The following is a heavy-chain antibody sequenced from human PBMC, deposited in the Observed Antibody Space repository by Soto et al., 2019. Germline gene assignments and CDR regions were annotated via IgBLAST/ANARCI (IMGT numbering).Heavy chain of an antibody. Sequence: PSETLSLTCAVYGGSFSGYYWSWIRQPPGKGLEWIGEINHSGSTNYNPSLKSRVTISVDTSKNQFSLKLSSVTAADTAVYYCARGSCSGGSCYLGYYYYGMDVWAKGPRSPSP. J-gene: IGHJ6*02. CDR1: GGSFSGYY. V-gene: IGHV4-34*01. CDR3: ARGSCSGGSCYLGYYYYGMDV. CDR2: INHSGST. D-gene: IGHD2-15*01.